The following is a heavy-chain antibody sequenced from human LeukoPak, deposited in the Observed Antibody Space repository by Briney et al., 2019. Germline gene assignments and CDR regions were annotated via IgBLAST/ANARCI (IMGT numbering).Heavy chain of an antibody. J-gene: IGHJ3*02. CDR3: AGAYCGGDCQHSDAFDI. CDR1: GGSISSYY. Sequence: SETLSLTCTVSGGSISSYYWSWIRQPPGKGLEWIGYIYYSGRTNYNPSLKSRVTISLDTSKNQFSLKLSSVTAADTAVYYCAGAYCGGDCQHSDAFDIWGQGTMVTVSS. V-gene: IGHV4-59*08. CDR2: IYYSGRT. D-gene: IGHD2-21*02.